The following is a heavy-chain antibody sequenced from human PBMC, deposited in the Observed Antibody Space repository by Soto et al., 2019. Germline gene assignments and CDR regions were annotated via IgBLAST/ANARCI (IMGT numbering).Heavy chain of an antibody. CDR2: IYYTGTT. CDR3: VTGDACRILVAY. CDR1: GGSVNSGGYY. V-gene: IGHV4-31*03. Sequence: SETLSLTCTVSGGSVNSGGYYWSWIRQHPATGLEWIGHIYYTGTTYYNPSLKSRVSISLDTSNNQFSLWLTSVTAADTAVYYCVTGDACRILVAYWGQGALVTVSS. J-gene: IGHJ4*02. D-gene: IGHD2-15*01.